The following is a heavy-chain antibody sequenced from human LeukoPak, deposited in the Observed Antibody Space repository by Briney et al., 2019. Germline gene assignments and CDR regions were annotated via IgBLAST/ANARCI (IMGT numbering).Heavy chain of an antibody. Sequence: GGSLRLSCAASGSTFDDFGMHWVRQAPGKGLEWVALIRSDGSNKYYADSVKGRFTISRDNSKNTLYLQMSSLRVEDTAVYYCAKDRDDYGDDCWGQGILVTVST. CDR1: GSTFDDFG. V-gene: IGHV3-30*02. J-gene: IGHJ4*02. CDR2: IRSDGSNK. D-gene: IGHD4-17*01. CDR3: AKDRDDYGDDC.